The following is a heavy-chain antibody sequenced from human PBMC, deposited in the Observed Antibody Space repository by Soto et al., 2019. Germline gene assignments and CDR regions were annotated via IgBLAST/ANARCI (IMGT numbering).Heavy chain of an antibody. D-gene: IGHD3-9*01. Sequence: EVQLVESGGGLVQPGGSLRLSCAASGFTFSDHYMDWVRQAPGKGLEWVGRTRNKANSYTTEYAASVKGRFTISRDDSKNSLYLQMNSLKTEDTAVYYCARERLREATSRPNYDILTGYYYGMDVWGQGTTVTVSS. CDR2: TRNKANSYTT. V-gene: IGHV3-72*01. CDR1: GFTFSDHY. J-gene: IGHJ6*02. CDR3: ARERLREATSRPNYDILTGYYYGMDV.